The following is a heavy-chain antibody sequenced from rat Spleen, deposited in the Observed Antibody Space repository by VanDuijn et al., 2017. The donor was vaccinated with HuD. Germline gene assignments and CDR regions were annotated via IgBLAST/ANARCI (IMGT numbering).Heavy chain of an antibody. Sequence: EVQLVESDGGLVQPGRSLKLSCAVSGITFSDYYMAWVRQAPTKGLEWVTTISHDGGNTYYRDSVEGRFTVSRDNAKSTLYLQMDSLRSEDTATYYCTRQTGSLFDYWGQGVMVTVSS. CDR1: GITFSDYY. J-gene: IGHJ2*01. D-gene: IGHD5-1*01. CDR3: TRQTGSLFDY. V-gene: IGHV5-29*01. CDR2: ISHDGGNT.